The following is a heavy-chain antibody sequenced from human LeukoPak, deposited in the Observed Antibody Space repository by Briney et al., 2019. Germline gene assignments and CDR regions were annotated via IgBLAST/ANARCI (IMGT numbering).Heavy chain of an antibody. V-gene: IGHV4-38-2*01. CDR2: IYHSGST. Sequence: SETLSLTCGVSGYSISSGYYWGWIRRPPGKGLEWIGSIYHSGSTYYNPSLKSRVTISVDTSKNQFSLKLRSVTAADTALYYCARWDSGEWLHDAFDIWGQGTRVTVSS. CDR3: ARWDSGEWLHDAFDI. CDR1: GYSISSGYY. J-gene: IGHJ3*02. D-gene: IGHD5-12*01.